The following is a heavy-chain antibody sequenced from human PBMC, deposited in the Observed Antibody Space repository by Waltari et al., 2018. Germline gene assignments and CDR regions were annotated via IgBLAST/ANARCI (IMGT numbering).Heavy chain of an antibody. J-gene: IGHJ5*02. CDR2: INPNSGGT. Sequence: QVQLVQSGAEVKKPGASVKVSCKASGYTFTGYYMHWVRQAPGQGLEWMGWINPNSGGTNYSQKFQGRVTMTRDTSISTAYMELSRLRSDDTAVYYCARDLLVVPAAMRGNWFDPWGQGTLVTVS. CDR3: ARDLLVVPAAMRGNWFDP. V-gene: IGHV1-2*02. CDR1: GYTFTGYY. D-gene: IGHD2-2*01.